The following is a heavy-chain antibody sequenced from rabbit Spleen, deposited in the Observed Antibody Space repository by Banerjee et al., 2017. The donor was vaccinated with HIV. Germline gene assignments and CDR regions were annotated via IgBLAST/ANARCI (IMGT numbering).Heavy chain of an antibody. CDR3: VRDKASISGDYGPWYFDL. CDR2: IEPIFGNT. D-gene: IGHD1-1*01. J-gene: IGHJ4*01. Sequence: QEQLKETGGGPVQPGGSLTLTCKASGFDFSKYGASWVRQAPGKGLEWIGYIEPIFGNTYYANWVNGRFTISSHNAQNTLYLQLNSLTAADTAAYFCVRDKASISGDYGPWYFDLWGPGTLVTVS. V-gene: IGHV1S47*01. CDR1: GFDFSKYG.